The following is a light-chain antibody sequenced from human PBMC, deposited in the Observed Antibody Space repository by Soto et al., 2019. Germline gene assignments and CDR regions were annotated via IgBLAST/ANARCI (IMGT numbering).Light chain of an antibody. CDR1: QNISRS. CDR3: QQRSNWPIT. Sequence: EIVMTQSPVTLSVSPGERATLSCRASQNISRSLAWYQQKPGQGPSLLIYGASSRATGIPARFSGSGSGTDFTLTISSLEPEDFAVYYCQQRSNWPITFGQGTRLEIK. CDR2: GAS. V-gene: IGKV3-11*01. J-gene: IGKJ5*01.